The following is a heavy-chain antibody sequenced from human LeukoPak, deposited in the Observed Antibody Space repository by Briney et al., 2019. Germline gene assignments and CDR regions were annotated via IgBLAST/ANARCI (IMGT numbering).Heavy chain of an antibody. CDR1: GYTFTGHY. J-gene: IGHJ5*02. D-gene: IGHD4-17*01. CDR2: ISAYNGNT. CDR3: ARDLGDDLTTVTSGNWFDP. V-gene: IGHV1-18*04. Sequence: GASVKVSCKASGYTFTGHYIHWMRQAPGQGLEWMGWISAYNGNTNYVQKLQGRVTMTTDTSTSTAYMELRSLRSDDTATYFCARDLGDDLTTVTSGNWFDPWGQGTLVTVSS.